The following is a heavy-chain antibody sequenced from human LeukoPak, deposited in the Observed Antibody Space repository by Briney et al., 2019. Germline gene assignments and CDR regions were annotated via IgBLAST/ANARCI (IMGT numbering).Heavy chain of an antibody. Sequence: SETLSLTCTVSGGSISSGSYYWSWIRQPAGKGLEWIGRIYTSGSTNYNPSLKSRVTISVDRSKNQFSLILSSVTAADTAVYYCAREVWTSANWFDPWGQGTLVTVSS. CDR1: GGSISSGSYY. J-gene: IGHJ5*02. CDR3: AREVWTSANWFDP. D-gene: IGHD3/OR15-3a*01. V-gene: IGHV4-61*02. CDR2: IYTSGST.